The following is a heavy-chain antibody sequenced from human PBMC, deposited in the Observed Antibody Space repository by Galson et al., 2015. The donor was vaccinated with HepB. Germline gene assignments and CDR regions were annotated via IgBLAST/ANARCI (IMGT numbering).Heavy chain of an antibody. CDR1: GFTFSGSA. CDR3: ARMIEVAGRYYFAY. Sequence: SLRLSCAASGFTFSGSAIHWVRQASGKGLEWVGRCRNKANSYTTEYAASVKGRFTISRDDSNYSLYLQMNSLKTEDTAMYYCARMIEVAGRYYFAYWGQGTLVTVSS. V-gene: IGHV3-72*01. CDR2: CRNKANSYTT. J-gene: IGHJ4*02. D-gene: IGHD6-19*01.